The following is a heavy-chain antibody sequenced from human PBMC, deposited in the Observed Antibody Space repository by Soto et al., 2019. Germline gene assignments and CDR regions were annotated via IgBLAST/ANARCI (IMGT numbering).Heavy chain of an antibody. CDR3: AKVEGFNWGSDYYYGMDV. D-gene: IGHD7-27*01. V-gene: IGHV3-23*01. Sequence: PGGSLRLSCAASGFTFSSYAMSWVRQAPGKGLEWVSAISGSGGSTYYADSVKGRFTISRDNSKNTLYLQMNSLRAEDTAVYYCAKVEGFNWGSDYYYGMDVWGQGTTVTVS. CDR1: GFTFSSYA. CDR2: ISGSGGST. J-gene: IGHJ6*02.